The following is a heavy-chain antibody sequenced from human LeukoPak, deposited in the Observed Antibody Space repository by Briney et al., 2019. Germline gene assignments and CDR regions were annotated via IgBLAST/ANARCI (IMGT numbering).Heavy chain of an antibody. CDR3: ARGSGLFGEYDFDY. D-gene: IGHD3-10*02. J-gene: IGHJ4*02. Sequence: ASVKISCKASGYTFTAYYIHWVRQAPGQGLEWMGWINPNSGGTNYAQKFQGRVTMTRDTSISTAYMELSRLISDDTAVYYCARGSGLFGEYDFDYWGQGTLVTVSS. V-gene: IGHV1-2*02. CDR1: GYTFTAYY. CDR2: INPNSGGT.